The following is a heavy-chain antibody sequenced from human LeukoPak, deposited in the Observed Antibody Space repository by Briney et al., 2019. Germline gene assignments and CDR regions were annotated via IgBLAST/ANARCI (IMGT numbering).Heavy chain of an antibody. CDR2: ISAYNGNT. Sequence: ASVKVSCKASGYTFTSYGISWVRQAPGQGLKWMGWISAYNGNTNYAQKLQGRVTMTTDTSTSTAYMELRSLRSDDTAVYYCARVLFGELSPSAHYYYYYYMDVWGKGTTVTVSS. V-gene: IGHV1-18*01. CDR1: GYTFTSYG. J-gene: IGHJ6*03. D-gene: IGHD3-10*01. CDR3: ARVLFGELSPSAHYYYYYYMDV.